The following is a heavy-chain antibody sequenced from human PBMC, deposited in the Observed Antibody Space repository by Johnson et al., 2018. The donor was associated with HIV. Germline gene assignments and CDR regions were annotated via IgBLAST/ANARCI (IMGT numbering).Heavy chain of an antibody. CDR1: GFTFSSYG. Sequence: QVQLVESGGGVVQPGRSLRLSCAASGFTFSSYGMHWVRQAPGKGLEWVAVIWYDGTNKYYADSVKGRFTISRDNSKNTLYLQMNSLRAEDTAVYYCAKEANPYSSSWYGDAFDIWGQGTMVTVSS. CDR2: IWYDGTNK. D-gene: IGHD6-13*01. J-gene: IGHJ3*02. CDR3: AKEANPYSSSWYGDAFDI. V-gene: IGHV3-33*06.